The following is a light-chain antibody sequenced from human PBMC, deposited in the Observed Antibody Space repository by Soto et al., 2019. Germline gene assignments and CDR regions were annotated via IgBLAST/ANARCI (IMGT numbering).Light chain of an antibody. CDR2: DAS. V-gene: IGKV3-11*01. J-gene: IGKJ4*01. CDR3: QQRSNWPPL. Sequence: ELVLTQSPATPSLSPGERATLSCRASQSVSSYLAWYQQKPGQAPRLLIYDASNRATGIPARFSGSGSGTDFTLTISSLEPEDFAVYYCQQRSNWPPLFGGGTKVEIK. CDR1: QSVSSY.